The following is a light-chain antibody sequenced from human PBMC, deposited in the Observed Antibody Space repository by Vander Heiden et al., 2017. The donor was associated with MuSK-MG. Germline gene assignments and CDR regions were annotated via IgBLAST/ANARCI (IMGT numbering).Light chain of an antibody. Sequence: DIQMTQSPSSLSASVGDRVTITCRASQSISNFLNWYQQKPGKAPKLLISVASSLQSGVPSRFSGSGSGTDFTLTISRLQPEDFATYYCRQSDSTPRAFGQGTKVEIK. CDR2: VAS. J-gene: IGKJ1*01. CDR1: QSISNF. CDR3: RQSDSTPRA. V-gene: IGKV1-39*01.